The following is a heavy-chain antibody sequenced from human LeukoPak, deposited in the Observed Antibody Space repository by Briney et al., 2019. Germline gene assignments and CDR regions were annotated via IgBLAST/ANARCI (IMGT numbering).Heavy chain of an antibody. J-gene: IGHJ4*02. CDR2: MNPNSGNT. D-gene: IGHD3-16*02. Sequence: ASVKVSCKASGYTFTSYDINWVRQASGQGLEWMGWMNPNSGNTGYAQKFQGRVTMTRNTSISTAYMELSSLRSEDTAVYYCARSRPDMITFGGVIADPFDYWGQGTLVIVSS. V-gene: IGHV1-8*01. CDR3: ARSRPDMITFGGVIADPFDY. CDR1: GYTFTSYD.